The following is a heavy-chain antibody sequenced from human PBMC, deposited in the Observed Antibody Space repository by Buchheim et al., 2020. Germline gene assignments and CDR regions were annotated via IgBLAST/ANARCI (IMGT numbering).Heavy chain of an antibody. V-gene: IGHV3-23*01. J-gene: IGHJ4*02. CDR1: GFTFSSYA. CDR3: AKDLCSDWGGDY. Sequence: EVQLLESGGGLVQPGGSLRLSCAASGFTFSSYAMSWVRQAPGKGLEWVSAVSGSGGSTYSADSIKGRFSISRDNSNNTLYLQMNSLRAEDTAVYYCAKDLCSDWGGDYWGQGTL. D-gene: IGHD2-21*01. CDR2: VSGSGGST.